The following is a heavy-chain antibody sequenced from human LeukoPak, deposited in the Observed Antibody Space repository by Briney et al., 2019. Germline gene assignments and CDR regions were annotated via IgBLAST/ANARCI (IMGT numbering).Heavy chain of an antibody. CDR2: INPSGGST. CDR3: ARDPKRGFQADDAFDI. J-gene: IGHJ3*02. Sequence: ASVKVSFKASGYTFTSYYMDWVRHAPAQGLEWMGIINPSGGSTSYAQKFQGRVTMTRDMSTSTVYMELSSLRSEDTAVYYCARDPKRGFQADDAFDIWGQGTMVTVSS. D-gene: IGHD3-10*01. CDR1: GYTFTSYY. V-gene: IGHV1-46*01.